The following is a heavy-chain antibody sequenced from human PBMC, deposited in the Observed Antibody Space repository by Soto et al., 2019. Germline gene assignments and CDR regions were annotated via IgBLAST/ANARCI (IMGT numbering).Heavy chain of an antibody. V-gene: IGHV4-59*08. CDR3: ASGRGDDAFDI. CDR2: IYYSGST. J-gene: IGHJ3*02. Sequence: QVQLQESGPGLVKPSETLSLTCTVSGGSISSYYWSWIRQPPGKGLEWIGYIYYSGSTNYNPSLKSRVTISVDTSKNQFSLKLSSVTAADTAVYYCASGRGDDAFDIWGQGTMVTVSS. CDR1: GGSISSYY.